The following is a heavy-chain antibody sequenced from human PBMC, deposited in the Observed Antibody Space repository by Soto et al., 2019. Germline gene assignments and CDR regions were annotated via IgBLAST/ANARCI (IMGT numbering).Heavy chain of an antibody. CDR2: IIPIFGTA. J-gene: IGHJ6*02. Sequence: QVQLVQSGAEVKKPGSSVKVSCTASGGTFSSYAISWVRQAPGQGLEWMGGIIPIFGTANYAQKFQGRVTIIADESTSKGYMEQSRMRSEDKAVYYCASREFHSWNYEGSYYYGMDVWGQGTTVTVSS. CDR1: GGTFSSYA. D-gene: IGHD1-7*01. V-gene: IGHV1-69*01. CDR3: ASREFHSWNYEGSYYYGMDV.